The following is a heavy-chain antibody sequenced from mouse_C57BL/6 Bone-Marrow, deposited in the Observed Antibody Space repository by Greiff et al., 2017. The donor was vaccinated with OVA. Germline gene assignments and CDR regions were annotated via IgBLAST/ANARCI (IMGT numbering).Heavy chain of an antibody. V-gene: IGHV1-82*01. Sequence: VQLMESGPELVKPGASVKISCKASGYAFSSSWMNWVKQRPGKGLEWIGRIYPGDGDTNYNGKFKGKATLTADKSSSTAYMQLSSLTSEDSAVDFCASVGGHNYDYYYAMDYWGQGTSVTVSS. CDR2: IYPGDGDT. CDR3: ASVGGHNYDYYYAMDY. J-gene: IGHJ4*01. D-gene: IGHD1-1*01. CDR1: GYAFSSSW.